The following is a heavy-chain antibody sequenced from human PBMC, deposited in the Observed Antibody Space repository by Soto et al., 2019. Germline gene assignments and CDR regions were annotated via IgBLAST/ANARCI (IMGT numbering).Heavy chain of an antibody. CDR3: ARGLVVVPAAIRGAFDI. CDR2: IYHSGST. D-gene: IGHD2-2*02. CDR1: GGSISSGGYS. V-gene: IGHV4-30-2*01. J-gene: IGHJ3*02. Sequence: PSETLSLTCAVSGGSISSGGYSWSWIRQPPGKGLEWIGYIYHSGSTYYNPSLKSRVTISVDRSKNQFSLKLSSVTAADTAVYYCARGLVVVPAAIRGAFDIWGQGTMVTVSS.